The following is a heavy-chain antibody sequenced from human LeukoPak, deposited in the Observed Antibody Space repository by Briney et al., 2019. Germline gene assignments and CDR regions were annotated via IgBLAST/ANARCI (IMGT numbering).Heavy chain of an antibody. CDR2: ISVSGVST. V-gene: IGHV3-23*01. CDR3: ARDPYGDYVFDY. D-gene: IGHD4-17*01. CDR1: GLTVSSYA. J-gene: IGHJ4*02. Sequence: GGSMRLACAASGLTVSSYAMSWVRQAPGKGLEWVSGISVSGVSTYYANYVKGRFTISRDNAKNTLYLQMNSLRAEDTDLYYCARDPYGDYVFDYWGQGTLVTVSS.